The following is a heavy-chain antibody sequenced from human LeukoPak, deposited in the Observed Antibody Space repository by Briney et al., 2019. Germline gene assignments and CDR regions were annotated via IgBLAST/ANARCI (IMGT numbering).Heavy chain of an antibody. CDR2: ISAYNGNT. V-gene: IGHV1-18*01. Sequence: ASVKVSCKASGYTFTSYGISWVRQAPGQGLEWMGWISAYNGNTNYAQKLQGRVTMTTDTSTSTAYMELRSLRSDDTAVYYCARVYCSGGSCYSGGPDYYYYYMDVWGKGTTVTVSS. CDR3: ARVYCSGGSCYSGGPDYYYYYMDV. CDR1: GYTFTSYG. D-gene: IGHD2-15*01. J-gene: IGHJ6*03.